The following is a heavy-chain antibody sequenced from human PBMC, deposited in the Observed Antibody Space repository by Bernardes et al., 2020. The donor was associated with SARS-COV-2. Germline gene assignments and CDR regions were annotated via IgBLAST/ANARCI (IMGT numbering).Heavy chain of an antibody. J-gene: IGHJ4*02. CDR2: INHSGST. V-gene: IGHV4-34*01. CDR3: ARGPLNGRGTYQLLYKARLAFDY. D-gene: IGHD2-2*02. CDR1: GGSFSGYY. Sequence: SETLSLTCAVYGGSFSGYYWSWIRQPPGKGLEWIGEINHSGSTNYNPSLKSRVTISVDTSKNQFSLKLSSVTAADTAVYYCARGPLNGRGTYQLLYKARLAFDYWGQGTLVTVSS.